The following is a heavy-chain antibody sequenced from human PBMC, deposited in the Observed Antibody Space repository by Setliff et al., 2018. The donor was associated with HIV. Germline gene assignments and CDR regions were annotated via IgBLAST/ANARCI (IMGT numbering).Heavy chain of an antibody. CDR1: GGSLSDYY. V-gene: IGHV4-34*01. D-gene: IGHD3-10*01. CDR3: ATSPAGEILGSRPFYFDY. Sequence: SETLSLTCAVYGGSLSDYYWSWISQTPVKGLEWIAEINRRGTPNYNPSLESRVTISVDSSKNRVSLKLSSVTAADTAVYYCATSPAGEILGSRPFYFDYWGQGTLVTVSS. J-gene: IGHJ4*02. CDR2: INRRGTP.